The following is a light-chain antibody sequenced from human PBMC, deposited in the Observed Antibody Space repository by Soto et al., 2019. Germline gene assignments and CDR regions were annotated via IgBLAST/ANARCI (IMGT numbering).Light chain of an antibody. CDR2: EGS. CDR3: CSYAGSTV. J-gene: IGLJ2*01. Sequence: QSVLTQPASVSGSPGQSITISCTGTSTDVGSYNLVSWYQQHPGKAPKLMIYEGSKRPSGVSNRFSASKSGNTASLTISGLQAEDEADYYCCSYAGSTVFGGGTKLTVL. CDR1: STDVGSYNL. V-gene: IGLV2-23*01.